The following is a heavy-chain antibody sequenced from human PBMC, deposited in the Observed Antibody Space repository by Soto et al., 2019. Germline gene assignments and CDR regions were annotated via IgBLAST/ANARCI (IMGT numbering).Heavy chain of an antibody. CDR3: VSWVSAQFDF. D-gene: IGHD2-8*01. V-gene: IGHV3-23*01. J-gene: IGHJ4*02. Sequence: SLRLSCAASGFIFGNHGMTWVRQAPGRALEWVSTINANAIDTHYADSVKGRFTISRDNSKSTLDLQMNSLRAEDTAIYYCVSWVSAQFDFCGPRTLVTVSS. CDR2: INANAIDT. CDR1: GFIFGNHG.